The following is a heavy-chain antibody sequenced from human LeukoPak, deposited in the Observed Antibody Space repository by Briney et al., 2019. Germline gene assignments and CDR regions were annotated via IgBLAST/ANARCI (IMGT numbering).Heavy chain of an antibody. V-gene: IGHV3-30*18. CDR1: GFTFSSYG. CDR3: AKDLYPLIVGALFDY. J-gene: IGHJ4*02. CDR2: ISYDGSTK. Sequence: GRSLRLSCAASGFTFSSYGMHWVRQAPGKGLEWVAVISYDGSTKYYADSVKGRFTISRDNSKNTLYLQMNSLRAEDTAVYYCAKDLYPLIVGALFDYWGQGTLVTVSS. D-gene: IGHD1-26*01.